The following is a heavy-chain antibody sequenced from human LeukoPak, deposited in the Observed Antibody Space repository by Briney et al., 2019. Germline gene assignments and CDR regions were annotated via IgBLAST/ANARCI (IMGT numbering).Heavy chain of an antibody. CDR1: GGSFSGYY. D-gene: IGHD4-11*01. Sequence: PSETLSLTCAVYGGSFSGYYWSWLRQPPAKGLEWIGEINHSGSTNYNPSLKSRVTISIDTSMNQFSLTLTSVTAADTAVYYCARGRTVTTAVGYYYYYMDVWGKGTTVTVSS. J-gene: IGHJ6*03. CDR3: ARGRTVTTAVGYYYYYMDV. CDR2: INHSGST. V-gene: IGHV4-34*01.